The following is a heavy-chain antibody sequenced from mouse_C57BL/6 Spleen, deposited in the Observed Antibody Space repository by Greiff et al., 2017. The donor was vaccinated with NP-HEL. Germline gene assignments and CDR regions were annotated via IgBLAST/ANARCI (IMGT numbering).Heavy chain of an antibody. Sequence: VQLQQSGAELVKPGASVKISCKASGYAFSSYWMNWVKQRPGKGLEWIGQIYPGDGDTNYNGKFKGKATLTADKSSSTAYMQLSILTSEDSAVYFCARGDDGYLYYYAMDYWGQGTSVTVSS. CDR1: GYAFSSYW. CDR2: IYPGDGDT. D-gene: IGHD2-3*01. CDR3: ARGDDGYLYYYAMDY. V-gene: IGHV1-80*01. J-gene: IGHJ4*01.